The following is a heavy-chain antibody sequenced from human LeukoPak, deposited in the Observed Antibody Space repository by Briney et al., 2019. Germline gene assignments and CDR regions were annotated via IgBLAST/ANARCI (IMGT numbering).Heavy chain of an antibody. V-gene: IGHV3-7*01. CDR2: IKQDGSEK. J-gene: IGHJ4*02. CDR3: ATNSGGYCNTTNCYTGRFDF. Sequence: PGGSLRLSCAASGFPFSTYWMSWVRQAPGKGLEWVANIKQDGSEKYYVDSVKGRFTISRDNAKNSLYLQMNSLRVEDTAVYYCATNSGGYCNTTNCYTGRFDFWGQGTLVTVSS. CDR1: GFPFSTYW. D-gene: IGHD2-2*02.